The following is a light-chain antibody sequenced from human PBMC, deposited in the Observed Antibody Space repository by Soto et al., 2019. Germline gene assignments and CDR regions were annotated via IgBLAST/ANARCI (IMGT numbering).Light chain of an antibody. V-gene: IGKV3-11*01. J-gene: IGKJ1*01. CDR1: QSVSSY. Sequence: DILLTQSPASLSLSPLERATLSWRASQSVSSYLAWYQQKPGQAPRLLIYDASNRATGIPARFSGSGSGTDFTLTISSLEPEDFAVYYCQQRSNWPPWTFGQGTKVDIK. CDR2: DAS. CDR3: QQRSNWPPWT.